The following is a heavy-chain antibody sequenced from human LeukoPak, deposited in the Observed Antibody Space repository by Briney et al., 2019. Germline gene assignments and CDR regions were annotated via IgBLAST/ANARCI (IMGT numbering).Heavy chain of an antibody. CDR3: ARERDSGCYRDDY. D-gene: IGHD1-26*01. CDR1: GFTLSSYA. J-gene: IGHJ4*02. Sequence: GRSLRLSCAASGFTLSSYAMSWVRQAPGKGLEWVSVISGSGASTNYADSVKGRFTISRDNANNTLYLQMNSLRAEDTAVYYCARERDSGCYRDDYWGQGTPVTVSS. CDR2: ISGSGAST. V-gene: IGHV3-23*01.